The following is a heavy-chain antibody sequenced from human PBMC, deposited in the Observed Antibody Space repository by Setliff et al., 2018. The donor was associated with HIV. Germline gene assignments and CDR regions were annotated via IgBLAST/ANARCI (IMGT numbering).Heavy chain of an antibody. D-gene: IGHD2-21*01. CDR2: IASSSSPI. CDR3: ARVFPDAFDV. CDR1: GLPFRTYS. Sequence: QAGGSLRLSCVVSGLPFRTYSMNWVRQAPGKGLEWISYIASSSSPIYYADSVQGRFTISRDNTKNSLHLQLDSLRAEDTALYYCARVFPDAFDVWGQGTMVTVSS. V-gene: IGHV3-48*04. J-gene: IGHJ3*01.